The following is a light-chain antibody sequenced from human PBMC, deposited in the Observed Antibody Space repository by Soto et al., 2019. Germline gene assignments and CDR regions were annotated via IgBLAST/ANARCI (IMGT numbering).Light chain of an antibody. CDR2: GAS. CDR3: QQYNSYSLT. V-gene: IGKV1-5*01. CDR1: QSVTSR. J-gene: IGKJ4*01. Sequence: DIQMTQSPSTLSASVGDRVTITCRASQSVTSRLAWYQQKPGKAPKLLIYGASNLESGVPSRFSGSGSGTEFTLTISSLQPDDFAAYDGQQYNSYSLTFGGGTTVEIK.